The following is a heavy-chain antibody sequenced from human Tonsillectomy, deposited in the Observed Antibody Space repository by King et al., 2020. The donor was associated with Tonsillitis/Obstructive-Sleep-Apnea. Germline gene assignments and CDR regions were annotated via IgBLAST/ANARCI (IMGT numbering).Heavy chain of an antibody. V-gene: IGHV4-34*01. CDR3: ARAGYSYNYFYYLDV. CDR2: IHHSVST. J-gene: IGHJ6*03. CDR1: GGSFSAYY. Sequence: VQLQQWGAGLLKPSETLSLTCAVYGGSFSAYYWSWIRQSPGKGLEWIGEIHHSVSTNYNPSLKSRVTISVDTSKIQFSLKLNSVTAADTAVYYCARAGYSYNYFYYLDVWGKGTTVTVSS. D-gene: IGHD5-18*01.